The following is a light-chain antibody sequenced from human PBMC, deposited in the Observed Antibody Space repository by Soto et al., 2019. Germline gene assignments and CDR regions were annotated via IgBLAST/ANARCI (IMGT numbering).Light chain of an antibody. CDR3: QQYKNWPPLT. CDR2: GAS. V-gene: IGKV3-15*01. CDR1: QSVSSN. Sequence: EIVMTQSPATLSVSPGERATLSCRASQSVSSNFAWYQQKPCQAPRLLLYGASTRATGIPARFSGSGSGTEFTLTISSLQSEDFAVYYCQQYKNWPPLTFGGGTKVEIK. J-gene: IGKJ4*01.